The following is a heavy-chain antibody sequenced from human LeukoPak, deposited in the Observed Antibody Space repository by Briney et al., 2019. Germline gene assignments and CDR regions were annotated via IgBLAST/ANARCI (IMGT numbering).Heavy chain of an antibody. CDR2: LKQDGSEK. CDR1: GFTFSTYW. J-gene: IGHJ4*02. V-gene: IGHV3-7*03. Sequence: GGSLRLSCAASGFTFSTYWMSWVRQAPGKGLEWVANLKQDGSEKYYVDSVKGRFTISRDNAENSLYLQMNSLRAEDTAVYYCTGNYYGSGSYADFDYWGQGTLVTVSS. CDR3: TGNYYGSGSYADFDY. D-gene: IGHD3-10*01.